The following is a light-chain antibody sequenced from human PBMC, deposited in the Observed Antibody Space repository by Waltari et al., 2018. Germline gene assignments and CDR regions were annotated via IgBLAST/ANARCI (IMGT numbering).Light chain of an antibody. CDR3: QQYKRPPWT. Sequence: DIQMTQSPSTLSASVGDRVTITCRATESINAWLAWYQPKPGKAPKLLIYKAINLESGVPSRFSGSGSGTEFTLSISSLQPDDFATYYCQQYKRPPWTFGQGTKVDIK. V-gene: IGKV1-5*03. CDR2: KAI. J-gene: IGKJ1*01. CDR1: ESINAW.